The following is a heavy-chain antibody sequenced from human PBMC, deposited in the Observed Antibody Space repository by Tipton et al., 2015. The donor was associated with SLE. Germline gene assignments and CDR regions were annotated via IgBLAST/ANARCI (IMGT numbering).Heavy chain of an antibody. V-gene: IGHV4-61*02. Sequence: TLSLTCTISGGSLSSGTYYWNWIRHPAGKGLEWIGRIYTTGNTFYNPSLKSRVTISVDTSKNQFSLKLSSVTAADTAVYYCARDEYRYDATGYHLLGHFDFWGQGTLVTVSS. D-gene: IGHD3-22*01. J-gene: IGHJ4*02. CDR3: ARDEYRYDATGYHLLGHFDF. CDR2: IYTTGNT. CDR1: GGSLSSGTYY.